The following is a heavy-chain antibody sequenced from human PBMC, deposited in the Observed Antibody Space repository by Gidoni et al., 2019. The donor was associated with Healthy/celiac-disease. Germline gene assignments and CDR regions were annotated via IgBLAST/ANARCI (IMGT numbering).Heavy chain of an antibody. Sequence: EVQLVESGGGLVQPGRSLRLSCAASGFTFDDYAMHWVRQAPGKGLEWVSGISWNSGSIGYADSVKGRFTISRDNAKNSLYLQMNSLRAEDTALYYCAKGPDTIFGVVIIPEEGFYGMDVWGQGTTVTVSS. V-gene: IGHV3-9*01. CDR2: ISWNSGSI. CDR1: GFTFDDYA. J-gene: IGHJ6*02. CDR3: AKGPDTIFGVVIIPEEGFYGMDV. D-gene: IGHD3-3*01.